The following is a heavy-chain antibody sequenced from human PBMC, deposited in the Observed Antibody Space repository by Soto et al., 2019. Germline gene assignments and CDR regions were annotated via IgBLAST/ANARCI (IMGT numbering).Heavy chain of an antibody. CDR3: AKLVIVCCSGNTCDDY. V-gene: IGHV3-30*18. J-gene: IGHJ4*02. Sequence: VQLLESGGGLIQPGGSLRLSCAASGFTFSYGIHWLRQAPGKGPEWVAYISYDSSNKFYGDSVKGRFTISRDNSKNTQFLQMNSLRADDTAVHYCAKLVIVCCSGNTCDDYWGQGTLFAVSS. CDR1: GFTFSYG. CDR2: ISYDSSNK. D-gene: IGHD2-15*01.